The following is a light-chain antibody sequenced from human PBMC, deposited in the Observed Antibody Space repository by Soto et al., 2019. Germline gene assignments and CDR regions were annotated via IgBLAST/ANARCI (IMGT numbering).Light chain of an antibody. V-gene: IGLV1-40*01. Sequence: QSVLTQPPSVSGAPGQRVTISCTGSSSNIGAGYDVHWYRHLPGTAPKLLIYGNSNRPSGVPDRFSGSKSGTSASLAITGLQAEDETDYYCQSYDNSLSGYVFGTGTKLTVL. CDR3: QSYDNSLSGYV. CDR2: GNS. J-gene: IGLJ1*01. CDR1: SSNIGAGYD.